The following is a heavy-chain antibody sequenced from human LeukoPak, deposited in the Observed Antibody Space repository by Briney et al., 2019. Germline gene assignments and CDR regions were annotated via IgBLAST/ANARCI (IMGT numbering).Heavy chain of an antibody. Sequence: GGSLRLSCAASGFTFSSYAMHWVRQAPGKGLEWVAVIWYDGSNKYYADSVKGRFTISRDNSKNTLYLQMNSLRAEDTAVYYCARDASYSSSSAPDYWGQGTLVTVSS. CDR2: IWYDGSNK. CDR1: GFTFSSYA. D-gene: IGHD6-6*01. J-gene: IGHJ4*02. CDR3: ARDASYSSSSAPDY. V-gene: IGHV3-33*08.